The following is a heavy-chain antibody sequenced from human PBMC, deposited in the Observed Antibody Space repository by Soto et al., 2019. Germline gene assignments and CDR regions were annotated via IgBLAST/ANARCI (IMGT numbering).Heavy chain of an antibody. Sequence: EAQLLESGGGLVRPGGSLRLSCTASGFTFSNYAMSWVRQAPGKGLEWVSVIGGDGGSTYYADSVKGRFTVSRDNSKNTLYLKMDSLRADDTAVYYCAKDSISYNRIYDPFDIWGQGTMVTVSS. CDR1: GFTFSNYA. CDR3: AKDSISYNRIYDPFDI. CDR2: IGGDGGST. V-gene: IGHV3-23*01. J-gene: IGHJ3*02. D-gene: IGHD1-1*01.